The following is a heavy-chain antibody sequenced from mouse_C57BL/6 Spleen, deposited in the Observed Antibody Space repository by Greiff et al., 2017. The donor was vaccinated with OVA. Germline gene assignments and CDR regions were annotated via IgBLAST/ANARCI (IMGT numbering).Heavy chain of an antibody. CDR1: GYSITSGYY. CDR3: ARGGYYGLYAMDY. D-gene: IGHD1-1*01. CDR2: ISYDGSN. Sequence: VQLKESGPGLVKPSQSLSLTCSVTGYSITSGYYWNWIRQFPGNKLEWMGSISYDGSNNYNPSLKNRISITRDKSKNQFFLKLNSVTTEDTATYYCARGGYYGLYAMDYWGQGTSVTVSS. V-gene: IGHV3-6*01. J-gene: IGHJ4*01.